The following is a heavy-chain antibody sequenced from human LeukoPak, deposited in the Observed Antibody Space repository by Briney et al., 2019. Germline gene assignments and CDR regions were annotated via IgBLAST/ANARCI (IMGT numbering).Heavy chain of an antibody. CDR1: GYTFTSYD. CDR3: ARGLGAPITIFGVVIRSHYYYYYMDV. J-gene: IGHJ6*03. CDR2: MNPNSGNT. V-gene: IGHV1-8*01. D-gene: IGHD3-3*01. Sequence: GASVKVSCKASGYTFTSYDINWVRQATGQGLEWMGWMNPNSGNTGYAQKFQGRVTMTRNTSISTAYMELSSLRSEDTAVYYCARGLGAPITIFGVVIRSHYYYYYMDVWGQGTTVTVSS.